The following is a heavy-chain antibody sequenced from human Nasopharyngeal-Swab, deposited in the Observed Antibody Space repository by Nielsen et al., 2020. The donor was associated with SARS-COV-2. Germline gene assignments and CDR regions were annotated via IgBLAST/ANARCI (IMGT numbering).Heavy chain of an antibody. CDR3: AKAGGYYYGSGRLYSDY. CDR1: GFTFNTYA. V-gene: IGHV3-23*01. D-gene: IGHD3-10*01. J-gene: IGHJ4*02. Sequence: GVLKISCAASGFTFNTYAMTWVRQAPGKGLEWVSAISGTGTSTYYADSVKGRFTISRDNSKNTMFLQMTSLRADDTAVYYCAKAGGYYYGSGRLYSDYWGQGTLVTVSS. CDR2: ISGTGTST.